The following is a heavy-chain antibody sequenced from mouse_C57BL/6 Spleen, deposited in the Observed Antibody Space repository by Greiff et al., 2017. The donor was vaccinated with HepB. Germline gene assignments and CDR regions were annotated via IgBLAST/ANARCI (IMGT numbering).Heavy chain of an antibody. CDR1: GYTFTDYE. V-gene: IGHV1-15*01. CDR3: TRPIYYYGSSRYFDV. D-gene: IGHD1-1*01. J-gene: IGHJ1*03. Sequence: VKLQESGAELVRPGASVTLSCKASGYTFTDYEMHWVKQTPVHGLEWIGAIDPETGGTAYNQKFKGKAILTADKSSSTAYMELRSLTSEDSAVYYCTRPIYYYGSSRYFDVWGTGTTVTVSS. CDR2: IDPETGGT.